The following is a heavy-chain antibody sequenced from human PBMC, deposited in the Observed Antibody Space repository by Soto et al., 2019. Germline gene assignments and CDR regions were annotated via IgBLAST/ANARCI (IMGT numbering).Heavy chain of an antibody. J-gene: IGHJ5*02. V-gene: IGHV3-66*01. CDR3: ARAWATVTTPFDP. D-gene: IGHD4-4*01. CDR1: GFTVSSNY. Sequence: GGSLRLSCAASGFTVSSNYMSWVRQAPGKGLEWVSVIYSGGSTYYADSVKGRFTISRDNSKNTLYLQMNSLRAEDTAVYYCARAWATVTTPFDPWGQGTLVTVSS. CDR2: IYSGGST.